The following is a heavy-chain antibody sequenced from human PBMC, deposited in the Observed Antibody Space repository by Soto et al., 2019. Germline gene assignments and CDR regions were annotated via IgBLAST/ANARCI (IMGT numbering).Heavy chain of an antibody. D-gene: IGHD3-3*01. CDR3: ARDRITIIGVVINYSTGMDV. J-gene: IGHJ6*02. CDR1: GFTFSNYE. V-gene: IGHV3-48*03. Sequence: PWGSLRLSCEASGFTFSNYEMNWFRQAPGKGLEWVSYISRSGTIYYADSVKGRFTISRDNAKNSLYLQMNSLRAEDTAVYYCARDRITIIGVVINYSTGMDVWGHGTKVNVSS. CDR2: ISRSGTI.